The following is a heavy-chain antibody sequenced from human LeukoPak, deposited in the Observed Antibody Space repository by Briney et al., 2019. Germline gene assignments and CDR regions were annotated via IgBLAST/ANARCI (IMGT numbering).Heavy chain of an antibody. V-gene: IGHV1-3*03. CDR2: INAGNGNT. Sequence: ASVKVSCKASGYTFTSYAMHWVRQAPGQRLEWMGWINAGNGNTKYSQEFQGRVTMTRNTSISTAYMELSSLRSEDTAVYYCARGLRIAFHRFGELLQPFQHWGQGTLVTVSS. CDR3: ARGLRIAFHRFGELLQPFQH. J-gene: IGHJ1*01. CDR1: GYTFTSYA. D-gene: IGHD3-10*01.